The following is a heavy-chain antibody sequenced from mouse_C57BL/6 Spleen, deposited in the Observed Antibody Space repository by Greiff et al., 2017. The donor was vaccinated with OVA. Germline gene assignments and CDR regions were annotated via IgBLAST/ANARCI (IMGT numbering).Heavy chain of an antibody. CDR3: ARYGSLGLDY. J-gene: IGHJ2*01. CDR2: INPYNGGT. Sequence: VQLKESGPVLVKPGASVKMSCKASGYTFTDYYMNWVKQSHGKSLEWIGVINPYNGGTSYNQKFKGKATLTVDKSSSTAYMELNSLTSEDSAVYYCARYGSLGLDYWGQGTTLTVSS. D-gene: IGHD4-1*01. CDR1: GYTFTDYY. V-gene: IGHV1-19*01.